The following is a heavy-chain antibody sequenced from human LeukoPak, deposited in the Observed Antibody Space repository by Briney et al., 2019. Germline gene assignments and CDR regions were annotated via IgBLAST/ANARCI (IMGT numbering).Heavy chain of an antibody. CDR1: GYTFTSYD. J-gene: IGHJ5*02. D-gene: IGHD6-19*01. Sequence: GASVKVSCKASGYTFTSYDINWVRQATGQGLEGMGWMNPNSGNTGYAQKFQGRVTMTRNTSISTAYMELSSLRSEDTAVYYCARFPNYVAGHIWFDPWGQGTLVTVSS. CDR2: MNPNSGNT. V-gene: IGHV1-8*01. CDR3: ARFPNYVAGHIWFDP.